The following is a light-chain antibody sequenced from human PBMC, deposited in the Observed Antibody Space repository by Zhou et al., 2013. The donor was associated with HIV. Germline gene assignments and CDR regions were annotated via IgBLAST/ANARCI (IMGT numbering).Light chain of an antibody. V-gene: IGKV1-5*03. CDR3: QQYNSYPVT. Sequence: DIQMTQSPSTLSASLGDRVTITCRASHSISSWLAWHQQKPGKAPKLLIYEASSLKSGVPSRFSGSGYGTEFTLTISSLQPDDFASYYCQQYNSYPVTFGQGTKLEIK. J-gene: IGKJ2*01. CDR1: HSISSW. CDR2: EAS.